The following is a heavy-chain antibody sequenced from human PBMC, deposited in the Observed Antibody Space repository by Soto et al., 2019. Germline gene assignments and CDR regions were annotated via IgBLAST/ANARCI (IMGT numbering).Heavy chain of an antibody. CDR1: GGSFSGYY. D-gene: IGHD3-3*01. CDR2: INHSGST. V-gene: IGHV4-34*01. Sequence: PSETLSLTCAVYGGSFSGYYWSWIRQPPGKGLEWIGEINHSGSTNYNPSLKSRVTISVDTSKNQFSLKLSSVTAADTAVYYCARARVLRFSKPTPRVDAFDIWGQGTMVTVSS. CDR3: ARARVLRFSKPTPRVDAFDI. J-gene: IGHJ3*02.